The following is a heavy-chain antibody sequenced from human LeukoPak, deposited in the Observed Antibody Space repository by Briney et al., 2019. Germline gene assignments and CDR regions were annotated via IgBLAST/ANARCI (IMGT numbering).Heavy chain of an antibody. V-gene: IGHV3-7*01. CDR2: IKQDGSEK. J-gene: IGHJ4*02. CDR3: AGGYSSSWYYVYYFDS. CDR1: AFTFSSYW. D-gene: IGHD6-13*01. Sequence: GGSLRLSCAASAFTFSSYWMTWVRQAPGKGLEWVANIKQDGSEKYYVDSVKGRFTISRDNAKNSLYLQMNSLRAEDTAVYYCAGGYSSSWYYVYYFDSWGQGTLVTVSS.